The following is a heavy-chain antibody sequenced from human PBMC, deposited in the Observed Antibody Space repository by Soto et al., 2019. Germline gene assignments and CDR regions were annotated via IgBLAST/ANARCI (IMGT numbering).Heavy chain of an antibody. J-gene: IGHJ4*02. D-gene: IGHD3-3*01. V-gene: IGHV3-30-3*01. CDR3: ARDKLIDFWSALDY. Sequence: GGSLRLSCAASGLTFSSYAMHWVRQAPGKGLEWVAVISSDGSEKYYADSVKGRFTISRDNSKNTLDLQMNSLRAEDTAVYYCARDKLIDFWSALDYWGQGTLVTVSS. CDR1: GLTFSSYA. CDR2: ISSDGSEK.